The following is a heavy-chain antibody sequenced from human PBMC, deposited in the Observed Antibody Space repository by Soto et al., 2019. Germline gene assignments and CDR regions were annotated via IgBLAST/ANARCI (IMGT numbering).Heavy chain of an antibody. Sequence: QVQLVQSGAEVKKPESSVNVSCKAPGGTFSTYAISWVRQAPGQGLEWMGGIIPMFGTANYAQRFQDRVTITADESTNTGYVELSSLRSEDTAVYFCASGIQLWLRRINNGYSGWGQGTLVPVSS. CDR1: GGTFSTYA. CDR3: ASGIQLWLRRINNGYSG. D-gene: IGHD5-18*01. J-gene: IGHJ4*02. V-gene: IGHV1-69*12. CDR2: IIPMFGTA.